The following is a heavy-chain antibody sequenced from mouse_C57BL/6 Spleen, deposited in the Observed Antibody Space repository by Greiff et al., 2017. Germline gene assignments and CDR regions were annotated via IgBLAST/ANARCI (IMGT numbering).Heavy chain of an antibody. CDR3: ARDGLTGTYFDY. CDR2: INYDGSST. V-gene: IGHV5-16*01. J-gene: IGHJ2*01. CDR1: GFTFSDYY. Sequence: EVHLVESEGGLVQPGSSMKLSCTASGFTFSDYYMAWVRQVPEKGLEWVANINYDGSSTYYLDSLKSRFIISRDNAKNILYLQMSSLKSEDTATYYCARDGLTGTYFDYWGQGTTLTVSS. D-gene: IGHD4-1*01.